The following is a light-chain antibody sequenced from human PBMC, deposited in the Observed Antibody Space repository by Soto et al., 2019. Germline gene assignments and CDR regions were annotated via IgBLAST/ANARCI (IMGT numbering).Light chain of an antibody. J-gene: IGKJ2*01. V-gene: IGKV3-11*01. CDR1: QSVSSY. CDR2: DAS. CDR3: QLRSNWLMYT. Sequence: EIVLTQSPATLSLSPGERATLSCRASQSVSSYLAWYQPKPGQAPRLLIYDASNRATGIPARFSGSGSGKDFTLTLCSLEPQDFAVYYRQLRSNWLMYTFGQVTKLEI.